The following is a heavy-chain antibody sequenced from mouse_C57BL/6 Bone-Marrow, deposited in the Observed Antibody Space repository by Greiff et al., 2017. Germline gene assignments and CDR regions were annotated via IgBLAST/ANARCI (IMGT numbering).Heavy chain of an antibody. D-gene: IGHD2-2*01. Sequence: EVQLVESGGGLVQPGESLKFSCESNDYEFPSHDMSWVRQTPEKRLELVAGIYSDGGSTYYPDTMERRFIIPRDNTKKTLYLQISSRRSEDAALYYCARHVMVSPFDYWGQGTTLTVSS. V-gene: IGHV5-2*01. CDR3: ARHVMVSPFDY. CDR2: IYSDGGST. J-gene: IGHJ2*01. CDR1: DYEFPSHD.